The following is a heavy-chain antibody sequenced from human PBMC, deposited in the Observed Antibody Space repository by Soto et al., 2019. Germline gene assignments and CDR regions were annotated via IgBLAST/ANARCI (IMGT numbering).Heavy chain of an antibody. V-gene: IGHV3-43*01. D-gene: IGHD6-19*01. CDR2: ISWDGGST. CDR3: AKDEEDSSGWYYAFDI. CDR1: GFTFDDYT. Sequence: GGSLRLSCAASGFTFDDYTMHWVRQAPGKGLEWVSLISWDGGSTYYADSVKGRFTISRDNSKNSLYLQMNSLRTEDTALYYCAKDEEDSSGWYYAFDIWGQGTMVTVSS. J-gene: IGHJ3*02.